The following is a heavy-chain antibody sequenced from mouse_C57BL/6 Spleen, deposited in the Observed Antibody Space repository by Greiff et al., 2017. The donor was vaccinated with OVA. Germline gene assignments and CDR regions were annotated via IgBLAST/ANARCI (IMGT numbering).Heavy chain of an antibody. CDR2: INPSSGYT. V-gene: IGHV1-7*01. J-gene: IGHJ2*01. Sequence: VQLQQSGAELAKPGASVTLSCKASGYTFTSYWMHWVKQRPGQGLEWIGYINPSSGYTEYNQKLKDKATLTADKSSSTAYMQLSSLTYEDAAVYYCARSSSGYNYWGQGTTLTVSS. CDR1: GYTFTSYW. CDR3: ARSSSGYNY. D-gene: IGHD3-2*02.